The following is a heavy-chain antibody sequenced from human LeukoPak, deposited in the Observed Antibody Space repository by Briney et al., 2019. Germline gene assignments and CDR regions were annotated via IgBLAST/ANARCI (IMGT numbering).Heavy chain of an antibody. CDR1: GYTFTSYG. J-gene: IGHJ3*02. CDR2: ISAYNGNT. D-gene: IGHD3-10*01. CDR3: ARVMVRGVKLVAFDI. V-gene: IGHV1-18*01. Sequence: ASVKVSCKASGYTFTSYGISWVRQAPGQGLEWMGWISAYNGNTNYAQKLQGRVTMTTDTSTSTAYMELRSLRSDDTAVYYCARVMVRGVKLVAFDIWGQGTMVTVSS.